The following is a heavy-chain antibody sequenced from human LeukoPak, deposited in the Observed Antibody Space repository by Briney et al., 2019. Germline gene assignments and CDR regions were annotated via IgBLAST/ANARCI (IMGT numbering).Heavy chain of an antibody. Sequence: KPSETLSLTCTVSGGHISTYYWSWIRQAPGKGLEWIGYIYYSGSTKYSPSLKSRVTISVDTSKNQFSLKLSSVTAADTAVYFCARGITDSIWYLDYWGQGTLVTVSS. V-gene: IGHV4-59*01. D-gene: IGHD3-22*01. J-gene: IGHJ4*02. CDR1: GGHISTYY. CDR3: ARGITDSIWYLDY. CDR2: IYYSGST.